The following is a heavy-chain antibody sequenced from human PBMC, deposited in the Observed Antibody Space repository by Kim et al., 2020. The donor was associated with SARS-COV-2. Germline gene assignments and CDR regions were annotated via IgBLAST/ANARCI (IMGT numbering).Heavy chain of an antibody. Sequence: GGSLRLSCAASGVAFSDFGFYWVRQAPGKGLEWVAVLSSDANNKFYAQSVQGRCFVSRDNSKDTVFLQMYDLRPEDTAIYYCAKARYKLLYGFYYYGM. CDR3: AKARYKLLYGFYYYGM. CDR2: LSSDANNK. V-gene: IGHV3-30*18. CDR1: GVAFSDFG. J-gene: IGHJ6*01. D-gene: IGHD1-1*01.